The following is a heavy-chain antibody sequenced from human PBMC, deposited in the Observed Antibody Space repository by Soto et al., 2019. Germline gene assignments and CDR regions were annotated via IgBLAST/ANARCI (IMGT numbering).Heavy chain of an antibody. CDR3: AKDTEQWLVRGHYFDY. CDR2: ISGSGGST. J-gene: IGHJ4*02. Sequence: GGSLRLSCAASGFTFSSYAMSWVRQAPGKGLEWVSAISGSGGSTYYADSVKGRFTLSRDNSKNTLYLQMNSLRAEDMAVYYCAKDTEQWLVRGHYFDYWGQGTLVTVPS. V-gene: IGHV3-23*01. D-gene: IGHD6-19*01. CDR1: GFTFSSYA.